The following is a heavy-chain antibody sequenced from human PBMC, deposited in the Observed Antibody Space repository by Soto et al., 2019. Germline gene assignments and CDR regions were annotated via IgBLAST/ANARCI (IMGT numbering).Heavy chain of an antibody. V-gene: IGHV4-39*01. CDR3: ARDFFDSSDYTTNWFDP. J-gene: IGHJ5*02. CDR2: IHHSGNT. D-gene: IGHD3-22*01. Sequence: SQTLPLTCTVSGGSISSPSDFLALVRQPPGRGLEWIGSIHHSGNTYYNPSLKSRVTISVDTSKNQFSLKLTSVTAADAALYYCARDFFDSSDYTTNWFDPWGQGTLVTVSS. CDR1: GGSISSPSDF.